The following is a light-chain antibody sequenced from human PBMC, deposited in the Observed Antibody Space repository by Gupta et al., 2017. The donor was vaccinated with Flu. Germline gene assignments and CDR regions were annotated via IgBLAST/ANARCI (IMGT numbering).Light chain of an antibody. CDR3: QQDASYPPT. V-gene: IGKV1-5*01. CDR2: EAS. CDR1: RGFSSW. Sequence: PYNLSASVGDRVTITCRASRGFSSWLAWYQQKPGKAPKILIYEASTLKSGVPSRFSGSGSGTEFSLTITSLQPDDFATYYCQQDASYPPTFGQGTKVE. J-gene: IGKJ2*01.